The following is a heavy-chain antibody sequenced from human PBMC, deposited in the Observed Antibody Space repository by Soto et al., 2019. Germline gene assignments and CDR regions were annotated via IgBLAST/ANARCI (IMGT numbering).Heavy chain of an antibody. CDR2: IYHSGIT. V-gene: IGHV4-4*02. Sequence: PSETRSLTCAVSGGSISSSNWWSWVRPPPGKGLEWIGEIYHSGITNYNPSLKSRVTISVDKSKNQFSLKLSSVTAADTAVYYCLYGGATYYYGMDAWGQGNPVTVS. J-gene: IGHJ6*02. D-gene: IGHD3-10*01. CDR3: LYGGATYYYGMDA. CDR1: GGSISSSNW.